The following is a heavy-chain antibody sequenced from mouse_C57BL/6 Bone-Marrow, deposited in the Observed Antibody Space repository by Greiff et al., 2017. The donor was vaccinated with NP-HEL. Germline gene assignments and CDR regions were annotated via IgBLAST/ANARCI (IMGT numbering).Heavy chain of an antibody. CDR2: IYPGDGDT. CDR1: GYAFSSSW. J-gene: IGHJ4*01. Sequence: QVQLQQSGPELVKPGASVKISCKASGYAFSSSWMNWVKQRPGKGLEWIGRIYPGDGDTNYNGKFKGKATLTADKSSSTAYMQLSSLTSEDSAVYFCARSPSYYSNYEGGYYYAMDYWGQGTSVTVSS. V-gene: IGHV1-82*01. D-gene: IGHD2-5*01. CDR3: ARSPSYYSNYEGGYYYAMDY.